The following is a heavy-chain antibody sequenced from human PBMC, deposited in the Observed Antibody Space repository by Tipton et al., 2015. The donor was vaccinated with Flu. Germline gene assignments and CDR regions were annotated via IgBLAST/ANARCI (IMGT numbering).Heavy chain of an antibody. J-gene: IGHJ5*02. CDR3: ARVSPGVESWFDP. V-gene: IGHV4-39*07. CDR1: GASISSRSYY. D-gene: IGHD3-3*01. Sequence: TLSLTCTVSGASISSRSYYWGWIRQPPGKGLEWIGCIYSSGSTYYNPSLKSRVTISVDTSKNQFSLKLTSVTAADTAVYYCARVSPGVESWFDPWGQGTLFTVSS. CDR2: IYSSGST.